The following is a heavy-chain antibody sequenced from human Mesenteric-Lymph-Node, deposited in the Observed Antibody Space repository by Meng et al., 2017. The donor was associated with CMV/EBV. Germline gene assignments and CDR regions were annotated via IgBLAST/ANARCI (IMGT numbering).Heavy chain of an antibody. CDR3: ARAITMVRGVIRVFDY. Sequence: SGSTFTCYYVHWVRQAPGPGLEWMRRINPHSGGTNYAQKFQDRVTMTRDTSISTAYMELSRLRSDDTAVYYCARAITMVRGVIRVFDYWGQGTLVTVSS. CDR1: GSTFTCYY. D-gene: IGHD3-10*01. V-gene: IGHV1-2*06. J-gene: IGHJ4*02. CDR2: INPHSGGT.